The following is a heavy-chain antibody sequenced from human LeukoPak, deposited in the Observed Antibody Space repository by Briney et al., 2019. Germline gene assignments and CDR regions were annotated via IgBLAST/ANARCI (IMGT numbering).Heavy chain of an antibody. Sequence: GASVKVSCKASGYTFTSYYMHWVRQAPGQGLEWMGIINPSGGSTSYAQKFQGRVTMTRDTSTSTVYMELSSLRAEDMAVYYCARGSAAGGLDYWGQGTLITVSS. D-gene: IGHD6-13*01. CDR1: GYTFTSYY. V-gene: IGHV1-46*01. CDR2: INPSGGST. CDR3: ARGSAAGGLDY. J-gene: IGHJ4*02.